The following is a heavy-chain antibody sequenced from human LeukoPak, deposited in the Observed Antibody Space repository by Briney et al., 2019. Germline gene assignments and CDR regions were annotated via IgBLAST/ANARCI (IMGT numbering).Heavy chain of an antibody. V-gene: IGHV3-23*01. CDR3: AKGHRYSGSYHFDY. CDR2: ISGSGGGT. Sequence: GGSLRLSCAASGFTFTSYAMSWVRQAPGRGLEWVSSISGSGGGTFYADSVKGRFTISRDNSKNTLYLHMNSLRAEDTAVYYCAKGHRYSGSYHFDYWGQGTLVTVSS. CDR1: GFTFTSYA. J-gene: IGHJ4*02. D-gene: IGHD1-26*01.